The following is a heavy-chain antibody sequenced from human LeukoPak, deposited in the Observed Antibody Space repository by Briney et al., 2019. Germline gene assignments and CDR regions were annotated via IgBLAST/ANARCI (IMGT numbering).Heavy chain of an antibody. CDR1: GYTFTGYY. J-gene: IGHJ3*01. CDR2: INPNSGGT. V-gene: IGHV1-2*02. Sequence: ASVKVSCKASGYTFTGYYMHWVRQAPGQGLEWMGWINPNSGGTNYAQKFQGRVTMTRDTSTSTVYMELSSLRSEGTAIYYCARIRDGYNDAYDLWGQGTVVTVPS. D-gene: IGHD5-24*01. CDR3: ARIRDGYNDAYDL.